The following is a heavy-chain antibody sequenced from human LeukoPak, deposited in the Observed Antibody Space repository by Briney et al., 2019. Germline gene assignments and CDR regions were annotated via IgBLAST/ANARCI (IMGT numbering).Heavy chain of an antibody. V-gene: IGHV1-2*02. D-gene: IGHD3-10*01. CDR2: INPNSGGT. J-gene: IGHJ6*02. CDR1: GYTFTGYY. CDR3: ARVVLWFGEEVDV. Sequence: ASVKVSCKASGYTFTGYYMHWVRRAPGQGLEWMGWINPNSGGTNYAQKFQGRVTMTRDTSISTAYMELSRLRSDDTAVYYCARVVLWFGEEVDVWGQGTTVTVSS.